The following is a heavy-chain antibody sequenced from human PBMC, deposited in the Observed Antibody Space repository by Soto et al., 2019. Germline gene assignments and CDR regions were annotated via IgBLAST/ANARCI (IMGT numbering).Heavy chain of an antibody. D-gene: IGHD6-19*01. J-gene: IGHJ4*02. CDR3: RAVPTNMGKAPLRDY. CDR2: ITYDGGRQ. CDR1: VLTFSNYG. Sequence: QVHLVESGGGVVQPGRSLRLSCAASVLTFSNYGMHWVRQAPGKGLEWVAYITYDGGRQFYAYSVKGRFTISRDNSKNALFLEMNSLRPEDTAVYYCRAVPTNMGKAPLRDYWGQGALVTVAS. V-gene: IGHV3-30*03.